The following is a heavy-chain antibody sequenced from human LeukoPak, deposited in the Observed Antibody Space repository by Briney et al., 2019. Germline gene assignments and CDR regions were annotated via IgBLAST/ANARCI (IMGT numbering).Heavy chain of an antibody. CDR2: IYSGGST. V-gene: IGHV3-66*01. Sequence: GGSLRLSCAASGFTVRSNYMSWVRQAPGKGLEWVSVIYSGGSTYYTDAVKGRFTISRDNSKNTLYLQMNSLRAEDTAVYYCAGGGDYYDSSGYYYPFDFWGQGTLVTVSS. CDR1: GFTVRSNY. CDR3: AGGGDYYDSSGYYYPFDF. D-gene: IGHD3-22*01. J-gene: IGHJ4*02.